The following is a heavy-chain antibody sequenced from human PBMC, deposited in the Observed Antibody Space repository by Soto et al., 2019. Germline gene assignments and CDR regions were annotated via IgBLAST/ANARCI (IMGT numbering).Heavy chain of an antibody. J-gene: IGHJ4*02. CDR2: ISSSSSTI. CDR1: GFTFSSYS. Sequence: GGSLRLSCAASGFTFSSYSMNWVRQAPGKGLEWVSYISSSSSTIYYADSVKGRFTISRDNAKNSLYLQMNSLRAEDTAVYYCAGRGNSSSSPTLDYWGQGTLVTVSS. D-gene: IGHD6-6*01. CDR3: AGRGNSSSSPTLDY. V-gene: IGHV3-48*01.